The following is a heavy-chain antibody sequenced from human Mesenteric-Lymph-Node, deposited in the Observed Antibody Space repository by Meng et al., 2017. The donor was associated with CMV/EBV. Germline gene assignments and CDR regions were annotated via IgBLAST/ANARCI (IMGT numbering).Heavy chain of an antibody. CDR2: ISSSGSTI. CDR3: AKDIARRTNYYYYGMDV. V-gene: IGHV3-11*01. Sequence: GGSLRLSCAASGFTFSDYYMSWIRQAPGKGLEWVSYISSSGSTIYYADSVKGRFTISRDNAKNSLYLQMNSLRAEDMALYYCAKDIARRTNYYYYGMDVWGQGTTVTVSS. CDR1: GFTFSDYY. J-gene: IGHJ6*02. D-gene: IGHD6-13*01.